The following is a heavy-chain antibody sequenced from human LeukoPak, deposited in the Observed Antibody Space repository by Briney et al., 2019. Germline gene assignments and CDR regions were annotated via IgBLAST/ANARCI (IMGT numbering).Heavy chain of an antibody. J-gene: IGHJ6*03. CDR1: GYTFTSYG. Sequence: GASVKVSCKASGYTFTSYGISWVRQAPGQGLEWMGWISAYNGNTNYAQKLQGRVTMTTDTSTSTAYMELRSLRSDDTAVYYCARPAGYCSSTSCLEDDYYYYYMDVWGKGTTVTVSS. CDR3: ARPAGYCSSTSCLEDDYYYYYMDV. D-gene: IGHD2-2*01. V-gene: IGHV1-18*01. CDR2: ISAYNGNT.